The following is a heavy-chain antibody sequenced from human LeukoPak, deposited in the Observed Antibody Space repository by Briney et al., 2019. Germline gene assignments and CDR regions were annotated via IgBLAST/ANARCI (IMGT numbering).Heavy chain of an antibody. Sequence: GGSLRLSCAASGFTFSNYWMSWVRQAPGKGLEWVANIKQDGSEKYYVDSVKGRFTISRDNAKNSLYLQMNSLRAEDTALYYCAKVSVRGVISYYFDYWGQGTLVTVSS. D-gene: IGHD3-10*01. V-gene: IGHV3-7*03. CDR2: IKQDGSEK. J-gene: IGHJ4*02. CDR1: GFTFSNYW. CDR3: AKVSVRGVISYYFDY.